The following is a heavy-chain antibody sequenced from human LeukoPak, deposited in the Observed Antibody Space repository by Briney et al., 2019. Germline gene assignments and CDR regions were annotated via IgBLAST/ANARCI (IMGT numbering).Heavy chain of an antibody. J-gene: IGHJ6*03. Sequence: SETLSLTCAVYGGSFSGYYWSWIRQPPGKGLEWIGEINHSGSTNYNPSLKSRVTISVDTSKNQFSLKLSSVTAADTAVYYCARGLSMALGLYYYYYMDVWGKGTTVTISS. CDR2: INHSGST. CDR3: ARGLSMALGLYYYYYMDV. D-gene: IGHD2/OR15-2a*01. V-gene: IGHV4-34*01. CDR1: GGSFSGYY.